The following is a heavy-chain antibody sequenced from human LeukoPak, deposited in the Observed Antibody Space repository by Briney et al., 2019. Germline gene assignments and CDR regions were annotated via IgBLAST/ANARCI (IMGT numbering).Heavy chain of an antibody. Sequence: GGSLRLSCAASGFTFSSYAMHWVRQAPGKGLEWVAVISYDGSNKYYADSVKGRFTISRDNSKNTLYLQMNSLRAEDTAVYYCARACFGGGDCHQDFDYWGQGTLVTVSS. D-gene: IGHD2-21*02. V-gene: IGHV3-30-3*01. CDR1: GFTFSSYA. CDR2: ISYDGSNK. J-gene: IGHJ4*02. CDR3: ARACFGGGDCHQDFDY.